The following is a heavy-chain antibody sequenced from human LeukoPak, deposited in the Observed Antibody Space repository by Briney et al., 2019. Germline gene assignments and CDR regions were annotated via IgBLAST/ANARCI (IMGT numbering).Heavy chain of an antibody. D-gene: IGHD6-6*01. CDR2: INHSGST. CDR3: ARGGWGSSNDY. J-gene: IGHJ4*02. Sequence: SETLSLTCAVYGGSFSGYYWSWIRQPPGKGLEWIGEINHSGSTNYNLSLKSRVTISVDTSKNQFFLKLSSVTAADTAVYYCARGGWGSSNDYWGQGTLVTVPS. CDR1: GGSFSGYY. V-gene: IGHV4-34*01.